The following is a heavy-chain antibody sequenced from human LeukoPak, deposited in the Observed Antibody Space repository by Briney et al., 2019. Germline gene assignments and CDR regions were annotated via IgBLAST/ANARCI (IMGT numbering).Heavy chain of an antibody. Sequence: GASVKVSCKASGYTFTSYYMLWVRQAPGEGLEWMGIINPSGGSTSYAQKFQGRVTMTRDTSTSTVYMELSSLRSEDTAVYYCARDSSSQWYMDVWGKGTTVTVSS. D-gene: IGHD6-13*01. CDR3: ARDSSSQWYMDV. J-gene: IGHJ6*03. CDR2: INPSGGST. CDR1: GYTFTSYY. V-gene: IGHV1-46*01.